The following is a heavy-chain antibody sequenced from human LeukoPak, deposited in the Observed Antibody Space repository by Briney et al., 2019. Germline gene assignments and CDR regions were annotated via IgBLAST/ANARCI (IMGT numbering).Heavy chain of an antibody. D-gene: IGHD2-2*03. CDR2: INPSGGST. V-gene: IGHV1-46*01. Sequence: ASVKVSCKASGYTFTSYYMHWVRQAPGQGLEWTGIINPSGGSTSYAQKFQGRVTMTRDTSTSTVYMELSSLRSEDTAVYYCARGAPGYCSSTSCFDPWGQGTLVTVSS. CDR3: ARGAPGYCSSTSCFDP. CDR1: GYTFTSYY. J-gene: IGHJ5*02.